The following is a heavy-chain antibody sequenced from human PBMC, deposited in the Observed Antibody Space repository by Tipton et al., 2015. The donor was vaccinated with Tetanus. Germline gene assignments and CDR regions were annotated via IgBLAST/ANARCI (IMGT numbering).Heavy chain of an antibody. CDR3: AREDGGPTLDYFDS. Sequence: SLRISCAASGFTFNRYGINWVRQAPGKGLEWVSGITGGNTYYADSVKGRFTLSRDDSQSTLYLQMNSLKVEDTAVYYCAREDGGPTLDYFDSWGQGALVLVSS. D-gene: IGHD3-16*01. J-gene: IGHJ4*02. CDR2: ITGGNT. V-gene: IGHV3-23*01. CDR1: GFTFNRYG.